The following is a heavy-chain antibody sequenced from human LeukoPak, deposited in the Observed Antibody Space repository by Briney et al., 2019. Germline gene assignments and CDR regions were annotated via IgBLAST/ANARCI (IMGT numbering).Heavy chain of an antibody. V-gene: IGHV4-30-4*01. CDR3: ARVSVEQWLVIDY. Sequence: SETLSLTCTVSGGSISSGDYYWSWIRQPPGKGLEWIGYIYYSGSTYYNPSLKSRVTISVDTSKNQFSLKLSSVTAADTAVYYCARVSVEQWLVIDYWGQGTLVTVSS. CDR2: IYYSGST. D-gene: IGHD6-19*01. CDR1: GGSISSGDYY. J-gene: IGHJ4*02.